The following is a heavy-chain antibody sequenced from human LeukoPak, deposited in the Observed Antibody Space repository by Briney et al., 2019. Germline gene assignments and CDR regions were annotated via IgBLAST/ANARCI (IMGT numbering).Heavy chain of an antibody. V-gene: IGHV4-30-4*01. J-gene: IGHJ4*02. CDR2: IYYSGST. CDR1: GVSISSGDYY. Sequence: SQTLSLTCTVSGVSISSGDYYWSWIRQPPGKGLEWIGYIYYSGSTYYNPSLKSRVTISVDTSKNQFSLKLSSVTAADTAVYYCARGSKYYDFWSGFFYFDYWGQGTLVTVSS. CDR3: ARGSKYYDFWSGFFYFDY. D-gene: IGHD3-3*01.